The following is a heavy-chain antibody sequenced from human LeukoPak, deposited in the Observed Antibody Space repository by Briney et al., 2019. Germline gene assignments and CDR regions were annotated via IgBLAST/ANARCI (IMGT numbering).Heavy chain of an antibody. D-gene: IGHD3-22*01. CDR2: IKEDGSEK. J-gene: IGHJ4*02. Sequence: GGSLRLSCEASGFTFSRYSLTWVRQAPGKGLEWVANIKEDGSEKYYVDSVKGRFTISRDNAKNSLSLQVNSLSAEDTAVYYCARSRSGYYEDYWGQGTLVTVSS. V-gene: IGHV3-7*01. CDR1: GFTFSRYS. CDR3: ARSRSGYYEDY.